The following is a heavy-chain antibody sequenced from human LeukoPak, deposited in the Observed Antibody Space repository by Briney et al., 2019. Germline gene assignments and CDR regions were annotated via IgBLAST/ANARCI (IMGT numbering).Heavy chain of an antibody. V-gene: IGHV3-30*02. Sequence: GGSLRLSCAASGFTFSNYVMHWVRQAPAKALEWVASIRHDESIIHYTDSVKGRFTISRDTSKNTLYLQMNSLRGDDTAVYYCARVRIMDHDQAFDIWGQGTMVTVSS. CDR2: IRHDESII. CDR3: ARVRIMDHDQAFDI. D-gene: IGHD2-8*01. J-gene: IGHJ3*02. CDR1: GFTFSNYV.